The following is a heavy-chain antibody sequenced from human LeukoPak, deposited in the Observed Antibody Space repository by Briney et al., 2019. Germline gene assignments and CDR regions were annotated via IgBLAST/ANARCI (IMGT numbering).Heavy chain of an antibody. CDR3: AGYSSSWYLDY. Sequence: GGSLRLSCAASGFTFSSYWMTWVRQAPGKGLEWVANIKQDGSEKYYVDSVKGRFTISRDNAKNSLYLQMNSLRAEDAAVYYCAGYSSSWYLDYWGQGTLVTVSS. CDR1: GFTFSSYW. D-gene: IGHD6-13*01. CDR2: IKQDGSEK. V-gene: IGHV3-7*01. J-gene: IGHJ4*02.